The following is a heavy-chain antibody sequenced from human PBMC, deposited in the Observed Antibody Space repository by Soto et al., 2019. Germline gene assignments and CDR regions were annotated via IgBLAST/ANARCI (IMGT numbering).Heavy chain of an antibody. CDR3: AKDLYFWRGYYLIALDGTYDY. CDR1: GFTFSSYA. V-gene: IGHV3-23*01. D-gene: IGHD3-3*01. CDR2: ISGSGGST. J-gene: IGHJ4*02. Sequence: GGSLRLSCAASGFTFSSYAMSWFRQAPGKGLEWVSAISGSGGSTYYADSVKGRFTISRDNSKNTLYLQMNSLRAEDTAVYYCAKDLYFWRGYYLIALDGTYDYRGQGTRVNLSS.